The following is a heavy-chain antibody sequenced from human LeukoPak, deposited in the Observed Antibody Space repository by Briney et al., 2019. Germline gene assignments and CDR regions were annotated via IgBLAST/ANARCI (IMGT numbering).Heavy chain of an antibody. V-gene: IGHV3-9*01. D-gene: IGHD6-13*01. Sequence: GRSLRLSCAASGFNFDDYGMHWVRQAPGKGLEWVSSVSWNSGGIGYSDSVRGRFTISRDNAKNSLYLEMNSLRPEDTALYYCAKQRERWYFFDLWGQGTMVTVSS. CDR1: GFNFDDYG. CDR2: VSWNSGGI. CDR3: AKQRERWYFFDL. J-gene: IGHJ3*01.